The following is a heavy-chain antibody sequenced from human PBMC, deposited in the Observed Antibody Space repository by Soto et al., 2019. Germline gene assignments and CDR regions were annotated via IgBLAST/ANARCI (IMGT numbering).Heavy chain of an antibody. J-gene: IGHJ2*01. CDR3: ARIGGDYLGFRYFDL. V-gene: IGHV4-31*03. D-gene: IGHD4-17*01. CDR2: FYYSGST. Sequence: QVQLQESGPGLVKPSQTLSLTCTVSGGSISSGGYYWSWIRQHPGKGLEWIGYFYYSGSTFYNPSLKSRVTISVDTSKNQFSLKLSSVTAADTAVYYCARIGGDYLGFRYFDLWGRGTLVTVSS. CDR1: GGSISSGGYY.